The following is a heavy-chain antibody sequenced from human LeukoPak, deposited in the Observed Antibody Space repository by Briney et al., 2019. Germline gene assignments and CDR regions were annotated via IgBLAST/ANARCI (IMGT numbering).Heavy chain of an antibody. D-gene: IGHD1-26*01. CDR1: GYSFTSYW. V-gene: IGHV5-51*01. Sequence: GESLKISCKGSGYSFTSYWIGWVRQMPGKGLEWMGIIYPGDSGTRYSPSFQGQVTISADKSISTAYLQWSSLKASDTAMYYCARRPAGSGSGEKLAFDIWGQGTMVTVSS. CDR2: IYPGDSGT. CDR3: ARRPAGSGSGEKLAFDI. J-gene: IGHJ3*02.